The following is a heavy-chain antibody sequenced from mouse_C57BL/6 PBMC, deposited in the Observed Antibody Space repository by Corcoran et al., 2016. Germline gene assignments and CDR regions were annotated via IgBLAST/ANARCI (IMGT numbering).Heavy chain of an antibody. D-gene: IGHD1-1*01. CDR1: GYTFTDYY. CDR2: INPNNGGT. J-gene: IGHJ3*01. Sequence: EVQLQQSGPELVKPGASVKISCKASGYTFTDYYMNWVKQSHGKSLEWIGAINPNNGGTSYNQKFKGKATLTVDKSSSTAYMELRSLTSEDSAVYYCARGDYYGSSFAYWGQGTLVTVSA. V-gene: IGHV1-26*01. CDR3: ARGDYYGSSFAY.